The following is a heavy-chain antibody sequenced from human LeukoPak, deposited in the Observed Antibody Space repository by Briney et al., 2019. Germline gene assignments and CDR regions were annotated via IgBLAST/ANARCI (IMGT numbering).Heavy chain of an antibody. CDR1: GFTFSSYS. V-gene: IGHV3-23*01. CDR2: ISSSGGAT. J-gene: IGHJ4*02. D-gene: IGHD3-10*01. Sequence: GSLRLSCAASGFTFSSYSMSWARQAPGKGLEWGSVISSSGGATYYADSVKGRFTISRDNSKNTLYLQMNSLRAEDTAIYYCARAAMVRGVDYFDYWGQGTLVTVSS. CDR3: ARAAMVRGVDYFDY.